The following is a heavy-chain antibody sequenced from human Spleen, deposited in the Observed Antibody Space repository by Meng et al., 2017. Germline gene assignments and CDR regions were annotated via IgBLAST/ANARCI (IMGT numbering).Heavy chain of an antibody. D-gene: IGHD4-23*01. CDR3: ARDVGPGGNDY. Sequence: GESLKISCAASGFTFSTFPIHWVRQAPGKGLEWVAVISYNENNKYYADSVKGRFTISRDNAKNSLYLQMNSLRAEDTAVYYCARDVGPGGNDYWGRGTLVTVSS. V-gene: IGHV3-30*04. J-gene: IGHJ4*02. CDR2: ISYNENNK. CDR1: GFTFSTFP.